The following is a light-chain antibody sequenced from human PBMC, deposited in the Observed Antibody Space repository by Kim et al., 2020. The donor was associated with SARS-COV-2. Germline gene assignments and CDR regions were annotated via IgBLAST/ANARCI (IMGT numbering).Light chain of an antibody. CDR1: QSVRSW. CDR3: QQYSSYPWT. CDR2: DAS. V-gene: IGKV1-5*01. Sequence: DIQMTQSPSTLSASVGDRVTITCRASQSVRSWLAWYQQKPGKAPNLLIYDASTLKSGVPSRFSGSGSGTEFTLTISSLQSDDSATYHCQQYSSYPWTFGQGTKVDIK. J-gene: IGKJ1*01.